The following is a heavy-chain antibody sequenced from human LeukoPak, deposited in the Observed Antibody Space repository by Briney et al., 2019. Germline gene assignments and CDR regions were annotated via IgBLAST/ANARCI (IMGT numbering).Heavy chain of an antibody. CDR2: IYYSGST. J-gene: IGHJ4*02. Sequence: SETLSLTCTLSGGSISDYYWSWIRQPPGKGLEWIGYIYYSGSTNYNPSLKSRVTISVDTSKNQFSLKLTSVTAADTAVYYCARSTYGYSFDYWGQGTLVTVSS. CDR1: GGSISDYY. D-gene: IGHD3-10*01. V-gene: IGHV4-59*01. CDR3: ARSTYGYSFDY.